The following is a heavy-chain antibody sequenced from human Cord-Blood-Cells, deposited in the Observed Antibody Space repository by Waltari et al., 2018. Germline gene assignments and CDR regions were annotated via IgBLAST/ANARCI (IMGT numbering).Heavy chain of an antibody. CDR2: INPNSGGT. D-gene: IGHD3-16*01. Sequence: QVQLVQSGAEVKKPGASVKVSCKASGYTFTGYYMHWVRQAPGQGLEWIGWINPNSGGTNYAQKFQGWVTMTRDTSISTAYMELSRLRSDDTAVYYCARSASLGSLRYFDYWGQGTLVTVSS. V-gene: IGHV1-2*04. CDR3: ARSASLGSLRYFDY. CDR1: GYTFTGYY. J-gene: IGHJ4*02.